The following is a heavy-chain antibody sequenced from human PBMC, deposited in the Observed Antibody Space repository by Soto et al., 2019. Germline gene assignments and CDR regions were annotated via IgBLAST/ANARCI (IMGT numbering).Heavy chain of an antibody. J-gene: IGHJ4*02. Sequence: EVQLVETGGGLIQPGGSLTLSCAASGFAVSANYMTWVRQAPGKGLEWVSFIYSGGHTYYADSVMGRFTISRDNSKNTVDLQMNSLRAEDTAVYYCVRGVFRALGVVRPVDSWGPGTLVTVSS. D-gene: IGHD3-3*01. CDR1: GFAVSANY. CDR2: IYSGGHT. CDR3: VRGVFRALGVVRPVDS. V-gene: IGHV3-53*02.